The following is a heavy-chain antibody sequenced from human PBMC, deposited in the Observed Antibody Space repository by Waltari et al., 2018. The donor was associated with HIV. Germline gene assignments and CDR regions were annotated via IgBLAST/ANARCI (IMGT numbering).Heavy chain of an antibody. CDR2: IYSGGST. CDR1: GITVSSRS. V-gene: IGHV3-53*01. J-gene: IGHJ4*02. Sequence: EVQLVESGGGLIQPGGSLRLSCAASGITVSSRSMTWVRQAPGKGLEWVAVIYSGGSTYYADSVKGRFTISRDNSKNTLYLQMNSRRAEDTAVYYCARARTYYDFWSGNYSPDYFDYWGQGTLITVSS. D-gene: IGHD3-3*01. CDR3: ARARTYYDFWSGNYSPDYFDY.